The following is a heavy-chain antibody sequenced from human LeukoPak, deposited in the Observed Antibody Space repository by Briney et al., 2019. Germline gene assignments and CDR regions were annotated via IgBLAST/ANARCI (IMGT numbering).Heavy chain of an antibody. D-gene: IGHD6-13*01. J-gene: IGHJ4*02. CDR2: ISYDGSNK. Sequence: PGGSLRLSCAASGFTFSSYAMYWVRQAPGKGLEWVAVISYDGSNKYYADSVKGRFTISRDNSKNTLYLQMNSLRAEDTAVYYCARASFAGSSRYSFDYWGQGTLVTVSS. V-gene: IGHV3-30*04. CDR3: ARASFAGSSRYSFDY. CDR1: GFTFSSYA.